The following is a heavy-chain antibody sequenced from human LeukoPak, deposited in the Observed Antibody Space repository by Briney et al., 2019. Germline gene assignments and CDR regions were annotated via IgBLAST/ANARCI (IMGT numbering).Heavy chain of an antibody. CDR3: ARVHWDSYFDY. V-gene: IGHV3-21*01. J-gene: IGHJ4*02. Sequence: PGGSLRLSCVASGFTFSAHSMTWVRQAPGKGLEWVSSISSRSNNIYYADSVKGRLTISRDNAENSLFLQMDSLRGEDTAVYYCARVHWDSYFDYWGQGVLLTVSS. CDR1: GFTFSAHS. CDR2: ISSRSNNI. D-gene: IGHD7-27*01.